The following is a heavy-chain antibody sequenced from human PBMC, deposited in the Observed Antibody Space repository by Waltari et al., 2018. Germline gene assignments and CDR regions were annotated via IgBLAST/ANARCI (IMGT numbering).Heavy chain of an antibody. Sequence: EVQLVETGGGLIQPGGSLRLSCAASGFTVSSNYMSWVRQAPGKGLDWVSVIYSDGNTYYADSVKGRFTISRDSSKNTLYLQMNSLRAEDTAVYYCARGLNAPNAYWGQGTLVTVSS. V-gene: IGHV3-53*02. CDR1: GFTVSSNY. CDR3: ARGLNAPNAY. CDR2: IYSDGNT. J-gene: IGHJ4*02.